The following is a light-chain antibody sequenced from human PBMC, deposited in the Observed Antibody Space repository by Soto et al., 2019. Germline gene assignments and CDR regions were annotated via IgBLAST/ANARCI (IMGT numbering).Light chain of an antibody. Sequence: EIVLTQSPDTLSLSPGERATLSCRASQSVTYDQLAWYRQTPGQAPRLLIYGASSRVAGIPDRFSGSGSGTDFTLTISRLEPEDFVVYHCQQYGDLPPTFGQGTKVDIK. CDR1: QSVTYDQ. CDR3: QQYGDLPPT. CDR2: GAS. V-gene: IGKV3-20*01. J-gene: IGKJ1*01.